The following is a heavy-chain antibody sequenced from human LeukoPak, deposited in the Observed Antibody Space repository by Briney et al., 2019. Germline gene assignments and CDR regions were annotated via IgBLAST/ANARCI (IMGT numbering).Heavy chain of an antibody. J-gene: IGHJ4*02. CDR1: GFTFSSYS. D-gene: IGHD6-19*01. CDR2: ISSSSYI. CDR3: ARGLSSGWYTETYYFDY. V-gene: IGHV3-21*01. Sequence: PGGSLRLSCAASGFTFSSYSMNWVRTAPGKGLEWVSSISSSSYIYYADPVKGRFTISRDNAKNSLYLQMNSLRAEDTAVYYCARGLSSGWYTETYYFDYWGQGTLVTVSS.